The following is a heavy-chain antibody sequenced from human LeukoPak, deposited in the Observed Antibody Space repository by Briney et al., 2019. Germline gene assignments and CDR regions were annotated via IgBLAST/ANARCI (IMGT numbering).Heavy chain of an antibody. J-gene: IGHJ4*02. Sequence: PGGSLRLSCAASGFNFSNYWMSWVRQTPGKGLEWVANINRDGSEKYYVDSVEGQFTISRDNAKNSLFLRMNSLRVEDTAVYYCARRRGYSYGRNNYYFDYWGQGTLVTVSS. CDR2: INRDGSEK. CDR1: GFNFSNYW. D-gene: IGHD5-18*01. CDR3: ARRRGYSYGRNNYYFDY. V-gene: IGHV3-7*03.